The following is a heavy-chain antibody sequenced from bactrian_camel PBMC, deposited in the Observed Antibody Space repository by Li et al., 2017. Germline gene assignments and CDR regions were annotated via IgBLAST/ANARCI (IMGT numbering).Heavy chain of an antibody. D-gene: IGHD6*01. CDR2: IDTEGRT. V-gene: IGHV3-3*01. CDR3: AADQLYGTCRDVLDFPA. CDR1: GATHSKYC. J-gene: IGHJ4*01. Sequence: VQLVESGGGSVQAGESLRLTCEVRGATHSKYCMAWFRQAPGKDREQVAHIDTEGRTWYGDSVKGRFIITRDKAKDLVYLQMNGLQPEDTGVYYCAADQLYGTCRDVLDFPARGQGTQVTV.